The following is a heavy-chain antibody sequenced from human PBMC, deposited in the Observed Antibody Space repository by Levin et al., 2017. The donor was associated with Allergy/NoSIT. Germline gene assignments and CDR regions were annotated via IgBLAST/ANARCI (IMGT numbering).Heavy chain of an antibody. V-gene: IGHV3-23*01. CDR3: AKDQAYNSCWYSGYYYGMDV. D-gene: IGHD6-13*01. CDR1: GFTFSSYA. Sequence: GESLKISCAASGFTFSSYAMSWVRQAPGKGLEWVSAISGSGGSTYYADSVKGRFTISRDNSKNTLYLQMNSLRAEDTAVYYCAKDQAYNSCWYSGYYYGMDVWGQGTTVTVSS. CDR2: ISGSGGST. J-gene: IGHJ6*02.